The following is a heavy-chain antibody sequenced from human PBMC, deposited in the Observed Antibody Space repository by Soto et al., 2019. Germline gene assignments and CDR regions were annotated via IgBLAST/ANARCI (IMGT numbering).Heavy chain of an antibody. CDR2: IYHSGST. Sequence: QVQLQESGPGRVKPSGTLFLTCAVSGGSISSSNWWSWGRQPPGKGLEWSGEIYHSGSTNYNTSLKSRVTMSVHNPENQFSLEVTAVTAADTAVYYCARGRPRVAYWGQGILVTVSS. J-gene: IGHJ4*02. CDR1: GGSISSSNW. CDR3: ARGRPRVAY. V-gene: IGHV4-4*02.